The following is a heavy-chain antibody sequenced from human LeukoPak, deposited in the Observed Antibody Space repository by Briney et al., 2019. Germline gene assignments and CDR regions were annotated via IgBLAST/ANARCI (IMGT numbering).Heavy chain of an antibody. CDR2: IYPGDSDT. D-gene: IGHD4-17*01. Sequence: GASLQISCKGSGYSFTSYWIGWVRQLPGKGLEWMGIIYPGDSDTRYSPSFQGQVTISADKSISTAYLQWSSLKASDTAMYYCARFHDYGDYEGWFDPWGQGTLVTVSS. V-gene: IGHV5-51*01. CDR3: ARFHDYGDYEGWFDP. J-gene: IGHJ5*01. CDR1: GYSFTSYW.